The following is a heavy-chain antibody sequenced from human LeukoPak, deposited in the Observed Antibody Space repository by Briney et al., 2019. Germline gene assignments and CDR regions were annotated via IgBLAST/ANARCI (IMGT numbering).Heavy chain of an antibody. J-gene: IGHJ4*02. Sequence: AAVKATCQCSGCTVNGNSLDWVGRPTRKEHEWMGWISGYSGKTNYAQKLQGRVTMTTDTSTSTAYMELRSLRSDDTAVYYCARGYSGYAPHDYWGQGTLVTVSS. CDR1: GCTVNGNS. CDR2: ISGYSGKT. V-gene: IGHV1-18*01. D-gene: IGHD5-12*01. CDR3: ARGYSGYAPHDY.